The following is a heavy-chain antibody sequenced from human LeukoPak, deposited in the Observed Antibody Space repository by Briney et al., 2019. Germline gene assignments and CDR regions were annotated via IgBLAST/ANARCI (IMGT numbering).Heavy chain of an antibody. CDR3: AKPLVSDYYDSSGYWGY. D-gene: IGHD3-22*01. J-gene: IGHJ4*02. Sequence: GGSLRLSCADSGFTFSSYAISWVRQAPGKGLEWVSAISGSGDSTYYSDSVKGRFTISRDNSKNTLYVQMNSLRAEDTAVYYCAKPLVSDYYDSSGYWGYWGQGTLVTVSS. CDR2: ISGSGDST. V-gene: IGHV3-23*01. CDR1: GFTFSSYA.